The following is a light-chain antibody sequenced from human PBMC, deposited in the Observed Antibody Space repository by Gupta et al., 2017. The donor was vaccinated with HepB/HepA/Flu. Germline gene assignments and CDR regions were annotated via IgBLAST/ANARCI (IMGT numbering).Light chain of an antibody. CDR3: QSYDSSLSVL. J-gene: IGLJ2*01. CDR1: PYNLGAGYD. CDR2: ANN. V-gene: IGLV1-40*01. Sequence: QSVLTHPPPVSGAPGQRVTIPCTGSPYNLGAGYDVHWYQQLPGTAPKLLIYANNIRPSGVPDRFSGSKSSTSASLAITGLQAEDEAEYYCQSYDSSLSVLFGGGTKLTVL.